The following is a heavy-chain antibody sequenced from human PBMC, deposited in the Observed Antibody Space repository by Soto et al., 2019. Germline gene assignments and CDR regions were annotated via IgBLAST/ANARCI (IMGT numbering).Heavy chain of an antibody. CDR2: IYYSGST. CDR3: ARAKKGIAAAENWFDP. D-gene: IGHD6-13*01. V-gene: IGHV4-31*03. CDR1: GGSISSGGYY. Sequence: SETLSLTCTVSGGSISSGGYYWSWIRQHPGKGLEWIGYIYYSGSTYYNPPLKSRVTISVDTSKNQFSLKLSSVTAADTAVYYCARAKKGIAAAENWFDPWGQGTLVTVSS. J-gene: IGHJ5*02.